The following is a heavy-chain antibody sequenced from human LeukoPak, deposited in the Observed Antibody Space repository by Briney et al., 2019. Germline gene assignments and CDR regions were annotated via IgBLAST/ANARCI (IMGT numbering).Heavy chain of an antibody. Sequence: GASVKVSCKVSGYTLTELSMHWVRQAPGKGLEWMGGFDPEDGETIYAQKFQGRVTMTEDTSTDTAYMELSSLRSEDTAVYYCATMAYCGGDCYRNWFDPWGQGTLVTVSS. CDR1: GYTLTELS. V-gene: IGHV1-24*01. D-gene: IGHD2-21*02. CDR3: ATMAYCGGDCYRNWFDP. CDR2: FDPEDGET. J-gene: IGHJ5*02.